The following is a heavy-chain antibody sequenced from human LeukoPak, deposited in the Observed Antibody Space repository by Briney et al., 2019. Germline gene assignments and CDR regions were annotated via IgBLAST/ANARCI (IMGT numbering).Heavy chain of an antibody. V-gene: IGHV3-23*01. CDR3: AKDYITMVRGVPVY. CDR2: ISGSGGST. CDR1: GYTFSSYG. Sequence: GGSLTLSCAASGYTFSSYGMSWVRQAPGEGLEWVSAISGSGGSTYYADSVTGRFTISRDNSKNTLYLQINSLGAEDTAVYYCAKDYITMVRGVPVYWGQGTLVTVSS. J-gene: IGHJ4*02. D-gene: IGHD3-10*01.